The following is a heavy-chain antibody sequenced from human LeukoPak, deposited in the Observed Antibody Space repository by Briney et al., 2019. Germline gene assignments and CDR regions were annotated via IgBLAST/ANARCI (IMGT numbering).Heavy chain of an antibody. CDR2: IYYSGST. J-gene: IGHJ4*02. D-gene: IGHD1-26*01. Sequence: SETLSLTCTVSGGSISSYYWSWIRQPPGKGLEWVGYIYYSGSTNYNPSLKSRVTISVDTSKNQFSLKLSSVTAADTAVYYCARLLRGELTFDYWGQGTLVTVSS. CDR3: ARLLRGELTFDY. V-gene: IGHV4-59*08. CDR1: GGSISSYY.